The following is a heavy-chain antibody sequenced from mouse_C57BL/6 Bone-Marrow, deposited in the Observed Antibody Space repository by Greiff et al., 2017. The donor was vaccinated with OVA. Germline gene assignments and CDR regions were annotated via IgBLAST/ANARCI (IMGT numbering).Heavy chain of an antibody. D-gene: IGHD2-12*01. CDR1: GFNIKDDY. J-gene: IGHJ3*01. CDR3: TKLQGTWFAY. CDR2: IDPENGDT. Sequence: VQLKESGAELVRPGASVKLSCTASGFNIKDDYMHWVKQRPEQGLEWIGWIDPENGDTEYASKFQGKATITADTSSNTAYLQLSSLTSEDTAVYYCTKLQGTWFAYWGQGTLVTVSA. V-gene: IGHV14-4*01.